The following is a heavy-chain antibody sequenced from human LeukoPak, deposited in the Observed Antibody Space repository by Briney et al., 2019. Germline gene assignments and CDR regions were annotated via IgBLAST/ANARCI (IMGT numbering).Heavy chain of an antibody. D-gene: IGHD1-7*01. J-gene: IGHJ4*02. Sequence: SETLSLTCSGSGDSVGSSKYFWGWIRQPPGKGLEWIGSIYYGPTTFYNASLRSRVTIYLDTSRNQFSLILNSVTAADTATYYCARGRDWNYQGYFDYWGPGSQVTVSS. V-gene: IGHV4-39*07. CDR3: ARGRDWNYQGYFDY. CDR2: IYYGPTT. CDR1: GDSVGSSKYF.